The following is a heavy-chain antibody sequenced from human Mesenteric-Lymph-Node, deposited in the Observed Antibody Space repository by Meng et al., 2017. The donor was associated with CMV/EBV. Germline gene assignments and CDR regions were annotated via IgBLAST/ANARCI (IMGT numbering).Heavy chain of an antibody. J-gene: IGHJ4*02. CDR1: GYTFTGYY. Sequence: ASVKVSCKASGYTFTGYYMHWVRQAPGQGLEWMGWINPNSGGTNYAQKFQGRVTMTRDTSISTAYMELSSLRSEDTAVYYCARGHLVWVYFDYWGQGTLVTVSS. CDR2: INPNSGGT. D-gene: IGHD6-6*01. V-gene: IGHV1-2*02. CDR3: ARGHLVWVYFDY.